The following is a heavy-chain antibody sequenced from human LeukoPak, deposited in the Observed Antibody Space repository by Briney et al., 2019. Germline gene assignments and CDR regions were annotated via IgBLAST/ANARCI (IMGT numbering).Heavy chain of an antibody. Sequence: GGSLRLSCAASGFTFSSYGMSWVRQAPGKGLEWVSAISGSGSSTYYTDSVKGRFTISRDNSKNTLYLQMNSLRAEGTAVYYCARGQELVRYYFYYMDVWGKGTTVTVSS. CDR3: ARGQELVRYYFYYMDV. CDR2: ISGSGSST. V-gene: IGHV3-23*01. D-gene: IGHD6-13*01. J-gene: IGHJ6*03. CDR1: GFTFSSYG.